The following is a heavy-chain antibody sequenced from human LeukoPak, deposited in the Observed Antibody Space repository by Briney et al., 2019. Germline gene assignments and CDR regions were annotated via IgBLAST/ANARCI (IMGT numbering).Heavy chain of an antibody. CDR3: ARGNAVAPPYYFDY. Sequence: GASVKVSCKASGYTFTSYDINWVRQAPGQGLEWMGWISVYNGSTTYAQNLLGRVTMTADTSTDTAYMELRSLGSDDTAIYYCARGNAVAPPYYFDYWGQGTLVTVSS. J-gene: IGHJ4*02. CDR2: ISVYNGST. V-gene: IGHV1-18*01. D-gene: IGHD6-19*01. CDR1: GYTFTSYD.